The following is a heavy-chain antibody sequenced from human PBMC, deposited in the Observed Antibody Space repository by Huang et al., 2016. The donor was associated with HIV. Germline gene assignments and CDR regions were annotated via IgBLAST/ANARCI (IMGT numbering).Heavy chain of an antibody. J-gene: IGHJ4*02. Sequence: VQLVQSGAEVKKPGESLKISCKGSGYSFSSYWIAWVRQMPGKSLEWMGSICPDDSDTPSRPSFAGQVTISADKSIGTAYLQWSRLKASDTAMYYCARRFSSSSGYFDYWGQGSLVTVSS. V-gene: IGHV5-51*01. CDR2: ICPDDSDT. CDR3: ARRFSSSSGYFDY. D-gene: IGHD6-6*01. CDR1: GYSFSSYW.